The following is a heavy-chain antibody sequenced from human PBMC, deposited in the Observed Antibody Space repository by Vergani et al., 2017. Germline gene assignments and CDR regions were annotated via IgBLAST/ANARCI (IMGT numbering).Heavy chain of an antibody. J-gene: IGHJ4*02. Sequence: VQLVESGAEVKKPGESLKISCKGSGYSFTSYWIGWVRQMPGKGLEWMGIIYPGDSDTRYSPSFQGQVTISADKSISTAYLQWSSLKASDTAMYYCARGRRYSGSYKLRGSFDYWGQGTLVTVSS. V-gene: IGHV5-51*03. CDR2: IYPGDSDT. CDR3: ARGRRYSGSYKLRGSFDY. D-gene: IGHD1-26*01. CDR1: GYSFTSYW.